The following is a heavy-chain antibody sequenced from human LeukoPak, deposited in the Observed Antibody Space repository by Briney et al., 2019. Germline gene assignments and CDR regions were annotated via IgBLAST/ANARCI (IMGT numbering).Heavy chain of an antibody. CDR3: ARVGTYYGSASLQLDV. CDR1: GYTFTGYY. J-gene: IGHJ6*04. V-gene: IGHV1-2*06. Sequence: ALVKVSCKASGYTFTGYYMHWVRQAPGEGLEWMGRINPNSGGTNYAQKFQGRVTMTRDTSISTAYMELSRLRSDDTAVYYCARVGTYYGSASLQLDVWGKGATVTVSS. CDR2: INPNSGGT. D-gene: IGHD3-10*01.